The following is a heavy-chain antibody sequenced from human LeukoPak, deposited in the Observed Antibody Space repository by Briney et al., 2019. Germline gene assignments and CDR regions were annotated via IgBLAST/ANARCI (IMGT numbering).Heavy chain of an antibody. CDR2: INPNSGGT. CDR1: GYTFPGYC. D-gene: IGHD4-23*01. CDR3: ASEVNRAYYFDY. J-gene: IGHJ4*02. Sequence: ASVKVSCKASGYTFPGYCIHWVRQAPGQGLEWMGWINPNSGGTKYAQKFQGRVTMTRDTSIGTAYMEVSRLRSDDTAVYYCASEVNRAYYFDYWGQGTLVTVSS. V-gene: IGHV1-2*02.